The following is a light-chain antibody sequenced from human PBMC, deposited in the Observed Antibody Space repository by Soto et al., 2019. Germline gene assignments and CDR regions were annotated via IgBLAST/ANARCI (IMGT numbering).Light chain of an antibody. CDR2: AAS. J-gene: IGKJ4*01. CDR3: QQSYSTPLT. CDR1: QSISSS. Sequence: DIQITQPPSTLIVSVVAIFTITCRARQSISSSLIRYQQSPGHGSMLLILAASSLPRAPPSRLSGSGSGTDFPPTILSLQPEDCATYYRQQSYSTPLTFGGGTKVDIK. V-gene: IGKV1-39*01.